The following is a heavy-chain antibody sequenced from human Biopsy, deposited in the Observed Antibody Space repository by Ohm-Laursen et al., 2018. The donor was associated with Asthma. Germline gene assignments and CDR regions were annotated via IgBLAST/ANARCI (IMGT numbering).Heavy chain of an antibody. V-gene: IGHV3-53*01. CDR3: ARGDSSNWSHYYFDY. Sequence: SLRLSCAASGFAVSRDYMFWVRQAPGKGLEWVSVIHSGGTSHTADSVRGRFTISRDYSKNTLYLQMHSLGAEDTAVYYCARGDSSNWSHYYFDYWGQGTLVTVSS. D-gene: IGHD3-22*01. J-gene: IGHJ4*02. CDR1: GFAVSRDY. CDR2: IHSGGTS.